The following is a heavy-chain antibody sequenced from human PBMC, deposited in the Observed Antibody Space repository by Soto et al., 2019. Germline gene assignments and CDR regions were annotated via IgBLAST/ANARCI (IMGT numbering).Heavy chain of an antibody. CDR1: GGSFSGYY. J-gene: IGHJ3*02. CDR2: INHSGST. V-gene: IGHV4-34*01. D-gene: IGHD2-15*01. Sequence: SETLSPTCGFYGGSFSGYYWSWIRQPPGKGLEWIGEINHSGSTNYNPSLKSRVTISVDTSKNQFSLKLSSVTAADTAVYYCARGRSGVGYCSGGSCPKRKKHSSPFDIWVPGTMVTVSS. CDR3: ARGRSGVGYCSGGSCPKRKKHSSPFDI.